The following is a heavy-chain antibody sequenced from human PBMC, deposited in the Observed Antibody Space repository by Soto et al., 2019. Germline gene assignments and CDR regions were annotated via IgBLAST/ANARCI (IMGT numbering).Heavy chain of an antibody. V-gene: IGHV4-39*07. CDR3: AGIDSSRNWFDP. Sequence: SETLSLTCTVSGGSISSSSYYWGWIRQPPGKGLEWIGSIYYSGSTYYNPSLKSRVTISVDTSKNQFSLKLSSVTAADTAVYYCAGIDSSRNWFDPWGQGTLDTVSS. J-gene: IGHJ5*02. CDR2: IYYSGST. CDR1: GGSISSSSYY. D-gene: IGHD3-22*01.